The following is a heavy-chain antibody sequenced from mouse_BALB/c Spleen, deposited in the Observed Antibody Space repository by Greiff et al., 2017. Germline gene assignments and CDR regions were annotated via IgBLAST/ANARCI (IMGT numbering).Heavy chain of an antibody. CDR3: ARLRLRPYYAMDY. V-gene: IGHV2-2*02. CDR1: GFSLTSYG. Sequence: VQLKQSGPGLVQPSQSLSITCTVSGFSLTSYGVHWVRQSPGKGLEWLGVIWSGGSTDYNAAFISRLSISKDNSKSQVFFKMNSLQANDTAIYYCARLRLRPYYAMDYWGQGTSVTVSS. D-gene: IGHD1-2*01. J-gene: IGHJ4*01. CDR2: IWSGGST.